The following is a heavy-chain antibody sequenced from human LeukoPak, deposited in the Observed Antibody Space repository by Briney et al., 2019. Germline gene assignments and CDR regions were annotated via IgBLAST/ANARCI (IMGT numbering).Heavy chain of an antibody. CDR2: ISSSSDYI. V-gene: IGHV3-21*01. D-gene: IGHD1-26*01. CDR3: ARGLRGTTWAFDC. J-gene: IGHJ4*02. Sequence: GGSLRLSCAASGFTFSDYNMNWVRQAPGKGLEWVSSISSSSDYIHYADSVKGRFTISRDNAKNSLSLQMNSLRAEDTAVYYCARGLRGTTWAFDCWGQGTRVTVSS. CDR1: GFTFSDYN.